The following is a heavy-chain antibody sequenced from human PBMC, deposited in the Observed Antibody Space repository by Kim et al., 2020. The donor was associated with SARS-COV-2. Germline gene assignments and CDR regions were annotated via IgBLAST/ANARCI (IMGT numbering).Heavy chain of an antibody. Sequence: SETLSLTCTVSGGSISSRNSCWGWIRQPPGKGLEWIGTIYYSGSTYYSPSLKSRVTISLDTSRNQFSLNLGSVTAADTAVYFCARVNDVVTGYYGSRGGNYFDSWGQGTLVTVSS. J-gene: IGHJ4*02. CDR1: GGSISSRNSC. D-gene: IGHD3-9*01. CDR2: IYYSGST. CDR3: ARVNDVVTGYYGSRGGNYFDS. V-gene: IGHV4-39*07.